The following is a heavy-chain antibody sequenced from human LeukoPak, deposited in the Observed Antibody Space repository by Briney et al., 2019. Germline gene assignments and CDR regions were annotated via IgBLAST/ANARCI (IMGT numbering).Heavy chain of an antibody. CDR1: GFTFSNFG. D-gene: IGHD2-8*01. V-gene: IGHV3-21*01. Sequence: GGSLRLSCTASGFTFSNFGVNWVRQAPGKGLEWVSCMDRHTDIYYANSVRGRSTISRDNAKNSVFLQMDRLTVEDAAVYYCVGDPTTNRYQYFEYWGQGALVTVSS. CDR2: MDRHTDI. CDR3: VGDPTTNRYQYFEY. J-gene: IGHJ4*02.